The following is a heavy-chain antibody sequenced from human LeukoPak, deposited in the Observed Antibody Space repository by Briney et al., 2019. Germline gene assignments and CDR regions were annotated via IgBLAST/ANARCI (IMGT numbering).Heavy chain of an antibody. Sequence: GASVKVSCKASGGTFSSYAISWVRQAPGQGLEWMGGIIPIFGTANYAQKFQGRVTITTDESTSTAYMELSSLGSEDTAVYYCASHRYCSSTSCSVHAISYYYYMDVWGKGTTVTVSS. CDR3: ASHRYCSSTSCSVHAISYYYYMDV. CDR1: GGTFSSYA. J-gene: IGHJ6*03. D-gene: IGHD2-2*01. V-gene: IGHV1-69*05. CDR2: IIPIFGTA.